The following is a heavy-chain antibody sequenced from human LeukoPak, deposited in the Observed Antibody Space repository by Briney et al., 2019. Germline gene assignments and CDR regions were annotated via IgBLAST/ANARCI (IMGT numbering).Heavy chain of an antibody. J-gene: IGHJ4*02. CDR3: ARSAMRSSGSQFDF. D-gene: IGHD6-19*01. V-gene: IGHV3-23*01. Sequence: PGGSLRLSSAASGFTFSSYAMSWVRQAPGTGLEWGSAISGSGGSTYYADSVKGRFTISRDNAKNSLYLQMNSLRAEDTGVYYCARSAMRSSGSQFDFWGQGTLVSVSS. CDR2: ISGSGGST. CDR1: GFTFSSYA.